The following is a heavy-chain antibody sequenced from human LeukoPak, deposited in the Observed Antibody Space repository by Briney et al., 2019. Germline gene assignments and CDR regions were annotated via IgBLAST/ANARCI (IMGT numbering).Heavy chain of an antibody. CDR3: ARDPGGVDYGDYNPERAFDI. V-gene: IGHV1-69*13. CDR1: GGTFSSYA. D-gene: IGHD4-17*01. J-gene: IGHJ3*02. Sequence: SVKVSCKASGGTFSSYAISWVRQAPGQGLEWMGGIIPIFGTANYAQEFQGRVTITADESTSTAYMELSSLRSEDTAVYYCARDPGGVDYGDYNPERAFDIWGQGTMVTVSS. CDR2: IIPIFGTA.